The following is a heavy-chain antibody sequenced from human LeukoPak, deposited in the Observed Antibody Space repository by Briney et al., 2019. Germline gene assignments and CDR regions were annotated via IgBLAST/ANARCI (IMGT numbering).Heavy chain of an antibody. Sequence: SETLSLTCTVSGGSNSTPGYYWGWLRQPPGKGLEWIGSLYHSGSTYYKPSLKSRATISVDKSKNQCSLKLRSVTAADTAVYYCARHALATVTDPSFDYWGQGTLVTVSS. V-gene: IGHV4-39*01. CDR2: LYHSGST. CDR3: ARHALATVTDPSFDY. CDR1: GGSNSTPGYY. D-gene: IGHD2-21*02. J-gene: IGHJ4*02.